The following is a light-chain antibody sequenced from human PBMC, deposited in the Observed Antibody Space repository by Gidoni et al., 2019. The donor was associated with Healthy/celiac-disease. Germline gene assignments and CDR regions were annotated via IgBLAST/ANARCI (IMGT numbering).Light chain of an antibody. CDR2: DAS. V-gene: IGKV1-5*01. CDR1: QSISSW. Sequence: DIQMTQSPSTLSASVGDRVTITCRASQSISSWLAWYQQKPGKAPKLLIYDASSLESGVPSRFSGSGSGTEFTLTISSLQPDDFATYYCQQYNSYSWTFGQXTKVEIE. J-gene: IGKJ1*01. CDR3: QQYNSYSWT.